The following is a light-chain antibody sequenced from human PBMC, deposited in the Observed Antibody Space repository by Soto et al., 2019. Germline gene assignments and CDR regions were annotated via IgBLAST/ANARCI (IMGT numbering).Light chain of an antibody. CDR1: SSDVGGYNY. CDR2: DVS. J-gene: IGLJ2*01. CDR3: TSYTSSSTVV. Sequence: QSALTQPASVSGSPGQSITISCTGTSSDVGGYNYVSWYQQHPGKAPKLTIYDVSNRPSGVSNRFSGSKSGNTASLTISGLQAEDAADYYCTSYTSSSTVVFGGGTKLTVI. V-gene: IGLV2-14*01.